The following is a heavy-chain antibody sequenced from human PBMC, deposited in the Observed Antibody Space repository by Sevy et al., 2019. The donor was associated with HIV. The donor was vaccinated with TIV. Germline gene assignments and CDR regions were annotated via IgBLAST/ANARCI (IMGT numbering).Heavy chain of an antibody. CDR2: IKNKSDGGTT. Sequence: GGSLRLSCAASGFTFSDAWMSWVRQAPGKGLEWVGRIKNKSDGGTTDYAAPVKGRFTISRDDSKNTLYLQMNSLKNEDTAVYYCTTLGYSVSQISYYLDVWGKGTTVTVPS. D-gene: IGHD5-12*01. J-gene: IGHJ6*03. V-gene: IGHV3-15*01. CDR1: GFTFSDAW. CDR3: TTLGYSVSQISYYLDV.